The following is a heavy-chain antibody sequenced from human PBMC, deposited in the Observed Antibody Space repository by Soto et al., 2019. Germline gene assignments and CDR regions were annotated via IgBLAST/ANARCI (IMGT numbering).Heavy chain of an antibody. CDR1: GGSISSSGSY. D-gene: IGHD3-3*01. J-gene: IGHJ4*02. CDR3: ARAPEAPPIFGVVRPYFFAY. Sequence: QVQLQESGPGLVKPSQTLSLTCTVSGGSISSSGSYWNWIRQRPGTGLVWMGYIYYSGRFYYTPSLQGRVLISPATSKNQVSLKLSSVTAAETAVYYCARAPEAPPIFGVVRPYFFAYWGQGTLVTVSS. CDR2: IYYSGRF. V-gene: IGHV4-31*03.